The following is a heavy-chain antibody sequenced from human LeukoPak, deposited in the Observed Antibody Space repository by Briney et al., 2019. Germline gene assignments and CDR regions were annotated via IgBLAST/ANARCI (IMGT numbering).Heavy chain of an antibody. CDR3: ARDLGNWGWNDF. D-gene: IGHD7-27*01. V-gene: IGHV3-33*01. J-gene: IGHJ4*02. Sequence: GGSLRLSCAASGFTFSSYVMHWVRQAPGKGLEWVAVIWYDGFNKYYADSVKGRFTISRDNSKNTLYLQMNSLRAEDTAVYYCARDLGNWGWNDFWGQGTLVTVSS. CDR2: IWYDGFNK. CDR1: GFTFSSYV.